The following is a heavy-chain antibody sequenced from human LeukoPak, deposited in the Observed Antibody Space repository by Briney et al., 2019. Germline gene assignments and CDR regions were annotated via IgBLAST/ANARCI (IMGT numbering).Heavy chain of an antibody. CDR2: ISSSSSYI. Sequence: GGSLRLSCAASGFTFSSYSMNWVRQAPGKGLEWVSSISSSSSYIYYADSVKGRFTISRDNAKNSLYLQMNSLRAEDTAVCYCARPAYCGGDCPSDYWGQGTLVTVSS. CDR3: ARPAYCGGDCPSDY. D-gene: IGHD2-21*02. CDR1: GFTFSSYS. V-gene: IGHV3-21*01. J-gene: IGHJ4*02.